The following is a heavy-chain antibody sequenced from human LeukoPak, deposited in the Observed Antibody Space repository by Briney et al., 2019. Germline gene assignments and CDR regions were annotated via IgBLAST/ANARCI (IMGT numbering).Heavy chain of an antibody. CDR3: ARVAGIAVAGLDY. CDR1: GYTFTSYG. V-gene: IGHV1-2*02. CDR2: INPNSGGT. J-gene: IGHJ4*02. Sequence: ASVKVSCKSSGYTFTSYGISWVRQAPGQGLEWMGWINPNSGGTNYAQKFQGRVTMTRDTSISTAYMELSRLRSDDTAVYYCARVAGIAVAGLDYWGQGTLVTVSS. D-gene: IGHD6-19*01.